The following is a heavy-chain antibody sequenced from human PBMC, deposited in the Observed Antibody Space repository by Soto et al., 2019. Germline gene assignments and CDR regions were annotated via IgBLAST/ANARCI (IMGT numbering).Heavy chain of an antibody. J-gene: IGHJ4*02. V-gene: IGHV1-8*01. CDR2: MNSFSGSE. CDR1: GYKFADYN. CDR3: ARGSAFKRTGNLDF. D-gene: IGHD6-19*01. Sequence: QVQLVQSGAEVKKPGASVRVSCRTSGYKFADYNMNWVRQATGRGLEWLGYMNSFSGSEGSAPQFQGRLTLTKNTSIRTAYLELTNLKDDVTAVYYCARGSAFKRTGNLDFWGQGTPGTVSS.